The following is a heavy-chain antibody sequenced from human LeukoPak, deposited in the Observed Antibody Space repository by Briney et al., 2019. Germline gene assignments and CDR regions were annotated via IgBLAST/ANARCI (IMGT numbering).Heavy chain of an antibody. CDR2: IYYSGST. Sequence: SETLSLTCTVSGGSISSYYWTWIRQPPGKGLEWIGCIYYSGSTNYNPSLKSRVTISVDTSKNQFSLKLSSVTAADTAVYYCARGAQAWQLVPFDFWGQGALVAVSS. D-gene: IGHD6-13*01. CDR3: ARGAQAWQLVPFDF. J-gene: IGHJ4*02. CDR1: GGSISSYY. V-gene: IGHV4-59*01.